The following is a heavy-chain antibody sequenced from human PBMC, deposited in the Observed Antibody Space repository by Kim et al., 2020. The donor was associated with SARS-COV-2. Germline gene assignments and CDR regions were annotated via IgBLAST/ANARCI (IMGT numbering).Heavy chain of an antibody. J-gene: IGHJ4*02. CDR2: IYTSGST. CDR1: GGSISSGSYY. V-gene: IGHV4-61*02. CDR3: ARRGAPGYYNGFDY. Sequence: SETLSLTCTVSGGSISSGSYYWSWIRQPAGKGLEWIGRIYTSGSTNYNPSLKSRVTISVDTSKNQFSLKLSSVTAADTAVYYCARRGAPGYYNGFDYWGQGTLVTVSS. D-gene: IGHD3-9*01.